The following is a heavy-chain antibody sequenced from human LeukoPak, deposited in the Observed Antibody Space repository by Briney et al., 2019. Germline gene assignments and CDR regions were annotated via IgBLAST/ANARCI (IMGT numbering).Heavy chain of an antibody. CDR3: ATGNSDGYYYNHMGV. J-gene: IGHJ6*03. Sequence: GGSLRLSCAASGFTFSSYEMHWVRQGPGGGLEYVSGIYSNGDLAYYAEFVKGRFAISRDNSKNSLFLQMGSLRPEDTAVYYCATGNSDGYYYNHMGVWGKGTTVTVSS. CDR2: IYSNGDLA. V-gene: IGHV3-64*02. D-gene: IGHD3-22*01. CDR1: GFTFSSYE.